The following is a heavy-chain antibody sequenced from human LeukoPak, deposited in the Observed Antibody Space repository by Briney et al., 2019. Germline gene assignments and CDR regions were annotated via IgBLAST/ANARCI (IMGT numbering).Heavy chain of an antibody. Sequence: GGSLRLSCAASGFTFDDYAMHWVRQAPGKGLEWVSLIRGNGGSAYYSDSVKGRFTISRDNSKNSLYLQMNSLRTEDTALYYCAKDEGYCSGGSCYEHFDYWGQGTLVNVSS. CDR2: IRGNGGSA. CDR3: AKDEGYCSGGSCYEHFDY. V-gene: IGHV3-43*02. CDR1: GFTFDDYA. D-gene: IGHD2-15*01. J-gene: IGHJ4*02.